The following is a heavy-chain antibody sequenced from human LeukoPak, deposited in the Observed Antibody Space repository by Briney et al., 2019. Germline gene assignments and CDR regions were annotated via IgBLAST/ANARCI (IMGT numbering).Heavy chain of an antibody. D-gene: IGHD3-3*02. CDR3: ARETFLAPDN. CDR1: GFTVSSNY. J-gene: IGHJ4*02. V-gene: IGHV3-53*01. CDR2: IYSGGST. Sequence: PGGSLRLSCAASGFTVSSNYMSWVRQAPGKGLEWVSLIYSGGSTNYADSVKGRFTISRDNAKNSLYLQMNSLRVEDTAVYYCARETFLAPDNWGQGTLVTVSS.